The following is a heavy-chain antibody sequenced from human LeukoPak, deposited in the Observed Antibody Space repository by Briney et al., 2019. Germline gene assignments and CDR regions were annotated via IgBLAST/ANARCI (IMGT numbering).Heavy chain of an antibody. Sequence: GVPRRRSRAASGFTFNSYYICWVREAPGKGLEWVSYISSSGSTIYYADSVKGRFTISRDNAKNSLYLQMNSLRAEDTAVYYCARDGSGSRRENWFDPWGQGTLVTVSS. J-gene: IGHJ5*02. D-gene: IGHD6-13*01. CDR1: GFTFNSYY. V-gene: IGHV3-11*01. CDR3: ARDGSGSRRENWFDP. CDR2: ISSSGSTI.